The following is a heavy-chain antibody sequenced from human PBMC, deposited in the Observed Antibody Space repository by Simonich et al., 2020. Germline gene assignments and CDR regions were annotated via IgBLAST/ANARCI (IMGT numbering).Heavy chain of an antibody. V-gene: IGHV1-69-2*01. Sequence: EVQLVQSGAEVKKPGATVKISCKVSGYTFTDYNMHWVQQAPGKGREGMGLGDPKIGEKKYAEKFQGRVTITADTSTDTAYMELSSLRSEDTAVYYCATGFEYSSSSWAFDIWGQGTMVTVSS. CDR1: GYTFTDYN. J-gene: IGHJ3*02. CDR3: ATGFEYSSSSWAFDI. D-gene: IGHD6-6*01. CDR2: GDPKIGEK.